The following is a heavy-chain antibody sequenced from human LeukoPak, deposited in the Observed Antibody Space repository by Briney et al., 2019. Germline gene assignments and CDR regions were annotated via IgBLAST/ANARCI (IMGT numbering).Heavy chain of an antibody. CDR3: ARVVVVATAKGNEDYFDY. Sequence: GGSLRLSCAASGFIVSSNYMSWVRQAPERELEWVAVLYSDGSAYYADSVKGRFTISRDNSKNSLYLQLNSLRAEDTAVYYCARVVVVATAKGNEDYFDYWGQGTLVTVSS. J-gene: IGHJ4*02. CDR2: LYSDGSA. D-gene: IGHD2-15*01. V-gene: IGHV3-53*01. CDR1: GFIVSSNY.